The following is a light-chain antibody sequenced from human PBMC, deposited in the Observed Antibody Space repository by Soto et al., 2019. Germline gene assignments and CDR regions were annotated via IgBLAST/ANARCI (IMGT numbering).Light chain of an antibody. J-gene: IGKJ3*01. V-gene: IGKV3-20*01. CDR1: QSVSSSY. CDR3: QQYGSSLRT. CDR2: GAS. Sequence: EIVLTQSPGTLSLSPGERATLSCRASQSVSSSYLAWYQQKPGQAPRLLVYGASSRATGILGRFSGSGSGTDFTLTISRLEPEDFAVYYCQQYGSSLRTVGPGTKVDI.